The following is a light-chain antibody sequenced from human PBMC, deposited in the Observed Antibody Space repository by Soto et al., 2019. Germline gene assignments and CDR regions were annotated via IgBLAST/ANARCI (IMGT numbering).Light chain of an antibody. Sequence: VLTQSPSASASLGASVKLTCTLSSRHNTNAIAWHQQQPKKGPRFLMKVNSDGSHFKGDGIPDRFSGSSSGAERYLTISSLQSEDEADYYCQAWATGIHIFGGGTKLTVL. J-gene: IGLJ2*01. V-gene: IGLV4-69*01. CDR1: SRHNTNA. CDR3: QAWATGIHI. CDR2: VNSDGSH.